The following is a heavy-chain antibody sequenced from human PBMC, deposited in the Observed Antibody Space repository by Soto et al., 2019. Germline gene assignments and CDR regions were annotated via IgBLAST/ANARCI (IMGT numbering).Heavy chain of an antibody. Sequence: EVQLLESGGGLVQPGGSLRLSCAASGFTFSSYAMSWVRQAPGKGLEWVSAISGSGGSTYYADSVKGRFTISRDNSKNTLYLQMNSLRAEDTAVYYCAKDGHGVYAARPYYFDYWGQGTLVTVSS. D-gene: IGHD2-8*01. CDR3: AKDGHGVYAARPYYFDY. V-gene: IGHV3-23*01. CDR1: GFTFSSYA. CDR2: ISGSGGST. J-gene: IGHJ4*02.